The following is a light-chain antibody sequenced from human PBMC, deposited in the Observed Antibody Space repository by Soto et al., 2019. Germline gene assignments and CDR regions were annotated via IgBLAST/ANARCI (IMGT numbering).Light chain of an antibody. V-gene: IGLV2-14*01. CDR2: EVT. Sequence: QSVLTQPASVSGSPGQSITISCTGTGSDVGAYNYVSWYQQHPGKAPKLMIFEVTNRPSGVSNRFSGSKSGNTASLTISELQAEDEADYYCSSYTSNVTPVVFGGGTQLTVL. J-gene: IGLJ2*01. CDR3: SSYTSNVTPVV. CDR1: GSDVGAYNY.